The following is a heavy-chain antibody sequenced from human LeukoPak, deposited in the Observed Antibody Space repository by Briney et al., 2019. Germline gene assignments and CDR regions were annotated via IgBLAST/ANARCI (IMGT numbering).Heavy chain of an antibody. V-gene: IGHV4-59*08. CDR1: GGALSSHY. CDR2: IFYNGNT. CDR3: GKTVSDDDLTSYYDYYYIDI. D-gene: IGHD5-12*01. Sequence: SETLSLNCTVSGGALSSHYWSWIRQPPGKGLEWLGYIFYNGNTDYNPSLKSRVTISVDTSKNQFSLKLSPVTAADPPVYYLGKTVSDDDLTSYYDYYYIDIWGKGTTVTVSS. J-gene: IGHJ6*03.